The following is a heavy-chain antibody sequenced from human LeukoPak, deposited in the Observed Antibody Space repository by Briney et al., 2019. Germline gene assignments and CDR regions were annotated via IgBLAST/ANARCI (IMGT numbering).Heavy chain of an antibody. CDR3: ARSPYDILTKRYYFDY. CDR2: INHSGST. D-gene: IGHD3-9*01. V-gene: IGHV4-34*01. CDR1: GGSFSGYY. J-gene: IGHJ4*02. Sequence: SETLSLTCAVYGGSFSGYYWSWIRQPPGKGLEGIGEINHSGSTNYNPSLKSRVTISVDTSKNQFSLKLSSVTAADTAVYYCARSPYDILTKRYYFDYWGQGTLVTVSS.